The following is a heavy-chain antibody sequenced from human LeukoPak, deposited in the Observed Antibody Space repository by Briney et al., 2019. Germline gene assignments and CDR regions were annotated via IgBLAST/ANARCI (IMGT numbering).Heavy chain of an antibody. Sequence: GGSLRLSCAASEFTFNNAWMSWVRQAPGKGLEWVGRIKSKTDGGTADYAAPVKGRFTISRDDSKKTVYLQMSSLKTEDTAVYYCTTWTSHWGQGTLVTVSS. CDR3: TTWTSH. V-gene: IGHV3-15*01. D-gene: IGHD3/OR15-3a*01. J-gene: IGHJ4*02. CDR2: IKSKTDGGTA. CDR1: EFTFNNAW.